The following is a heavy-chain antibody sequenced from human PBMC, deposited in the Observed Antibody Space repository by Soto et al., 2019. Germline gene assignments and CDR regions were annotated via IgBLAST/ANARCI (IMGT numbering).Heavy chain of an antibody. CDR3: ARAKYGWFDP. J-gene: IGHJ5*02. CDR2: INHSGST. CDR1: GGSFSGYY. Sequence: QVQLQQWGAGLLKPSETLSLTCAVCGGSFSGYYWSWIRQPPGKGLEWIGEINHSGSTNYNPSLKSRVTISVDTSKNQFSLKLSSVTAADTAVYYCARAKYGWFDPWGQGTLVTVSS. D-gene: IGHD2-2*01. V-gene: IGHV4-34*01.